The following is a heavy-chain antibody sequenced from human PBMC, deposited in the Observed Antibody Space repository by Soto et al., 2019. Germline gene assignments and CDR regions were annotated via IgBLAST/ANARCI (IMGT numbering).Heavy chain of an antibody. CDR1: GGSISSYY. J-gene: IGHJ4*02. CDR3: ARDALDYYDSSGYPTLGY. D-gene: IGHD3-22*01. Sequence: SETLSLTCTVSGGSISSYYWSWIRQPPGKGLEWIGYIYYSGSTNYNPSLKSRVTISVDTSKNQFSLKLSSVTAADTAVYYCARDALDYYDSSGYPTLGYWGQGTLVTVSS. V-gene: IGHV4-59*01. CDR2: IYYSGST.